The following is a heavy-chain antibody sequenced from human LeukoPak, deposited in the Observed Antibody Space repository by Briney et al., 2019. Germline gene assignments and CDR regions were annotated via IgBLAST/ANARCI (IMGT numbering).Heavy chain of an antibody. V-gene: IGHV4-30-4*02. D-gene: IGHD3-3*02. CDR3: ARNDIFGVLPEF. J-gene: IGHJ4*02. CDR1: GVSFSSGDYY. Sequence: PSETLSLTCTVSGVSFSSGDYYWSWIRQPPGTGLECIGYIYYSGSTYYNPSLQRRVTISVDTSKNQFSPKLNSGNAADTAVYYCARNDIFGVLPEFWGMGTLVSVTS. CDR2: IYYSGST.